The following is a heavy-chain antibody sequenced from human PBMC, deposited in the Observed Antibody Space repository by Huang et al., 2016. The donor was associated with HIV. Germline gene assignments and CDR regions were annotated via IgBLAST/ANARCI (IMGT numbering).Heavy chain of an antibody. CDR2: SIPIFGTP. V-gene: IGHV1-69*01. CDR3: ARDRKYDNAWYWFDP. Sequence: QVQLVQSGAEVKKPGSSVRVSCEASGGTFSSYAINWVRQAPGPGLEWMGGSIPIFGTPNYAQKVQGRVTITADESTSTAYMELSSLRSDDTAVYYCARDRKYDNAWYWFDPWGQGTLVTVSS. J-gene: IGHJ5*02. D-gene: IGHD1-1*01. CDR1: GGTFSSYA.